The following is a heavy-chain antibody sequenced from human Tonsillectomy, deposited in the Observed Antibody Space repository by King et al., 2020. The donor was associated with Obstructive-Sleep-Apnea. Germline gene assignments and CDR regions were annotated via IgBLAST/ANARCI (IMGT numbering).Heavy chain of an antibody. V-gene: IGHV4-38-2*02. J-gene: IGHJ4*02. CDR3: ARGAYSSTDFDY. Sequence: QVQLQESGPGLVKPSETLSLTCTVSGYSISSGYYWGWIRQPPGKGLEWIGSIYHSGSTYYNPSLKSRVTISVDTSKNQFSLKLSSVTAADTAVYYCARGAYSSTDFDYWGQGTLVTVSS. D-gene: IGHD6-13*01. CDR1: GYSISSGYY. CDR2: IYHSGST.